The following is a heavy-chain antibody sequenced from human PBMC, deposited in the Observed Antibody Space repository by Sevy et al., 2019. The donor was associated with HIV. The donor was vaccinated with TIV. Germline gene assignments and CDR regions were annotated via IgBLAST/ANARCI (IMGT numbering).Heavy chain of an antibody. J-gene: IGHJ4*02. D-gene: IGHD3-10*01. CDR3: AKGYYGSGSYYTFDY. CDR1: GFTFSSYA. CDR2: ISGSGGTT. V-gene: IGHV3-23*01. Sequence: GGSVRLSCAASGFTFSSYAMSWVRQAPGKGLEWVSAISGSGGTTYYADSVKGRFTISRDNSKNTLYLQMNSLRAEDTAVYYCAKGYYGSGSYYTFDYWGQGTLVTVSS.